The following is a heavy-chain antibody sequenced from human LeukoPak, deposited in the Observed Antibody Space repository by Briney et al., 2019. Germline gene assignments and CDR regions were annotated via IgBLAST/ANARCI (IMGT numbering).Heavy chain of an antibody. J-gene: IGHJ4*02. D-gene: IGHD3-10*01. CDR3: ARGSNYLKVYFDY. V-gene: IGHV3-53*01. CDR2: IYSGGST. Sequence: GGSLRLSCAASGFTVSSNYMSWVRQAPGKGLEWVSVIYSGGSTYYADSVKGRFTISRDKSKNTLYLQMNSLRAEDTAVCYCARGSNYLKVYFDYWGQGTLVTVSS. CDR1: GFTVSSNY.